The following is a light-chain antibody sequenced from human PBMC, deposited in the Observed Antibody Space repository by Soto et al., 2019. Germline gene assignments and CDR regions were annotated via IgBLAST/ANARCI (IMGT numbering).Light chain of an antibody. J-gene: IGLJ3*02. V-gene: IGLV2-14*03. CDR1: SSDIGIYNF. CDR3: SSYSAGSPRVV. Sequence: QSALTQPASVSGSPGQSIAISCTGTSSDIGIYNFVSWYQHLPGGTPKLIIYDVANRPSGVSDRFSGSKSANTASLTISGLQAEDEGEYYCSSYSAGSPRVVFGGGTKLTVL. CDR2: DVA.